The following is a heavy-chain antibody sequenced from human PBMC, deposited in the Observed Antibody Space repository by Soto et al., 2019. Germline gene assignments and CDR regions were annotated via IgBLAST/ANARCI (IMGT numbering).Heavy chain of an antibody. CDR2: THHSGRT. D-gene: IGHD4-17*01. Sequence: QVQLQESGPGLVKPSGTLSLTCTVSGGSMSSSNWWNWVRQPPGKGLEWIGETHHSGRTNYNPSLKSRVTIAVDKSKNHFYLKLSSVTAADTAVYYCARSEATVLDSWGQGTLVTVSS. CDR3: ARSEATVLDS. V-gene: IGHV4-4*02. J-gene: IGHJ4*02. CDR1: GGSMSSSNW.